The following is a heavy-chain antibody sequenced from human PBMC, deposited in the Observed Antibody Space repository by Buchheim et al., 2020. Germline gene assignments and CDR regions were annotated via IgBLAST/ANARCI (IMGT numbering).Heavy chain of an antibody. CDR3: ASLRLTKGASTHGCYYGMDV. D-gene: IGHD1-26*01. J-gene: IGHJ6*02. CDR2: TNPNTGAT. Sequence: QVQLVQSGAEVKKPGASVKVSCKASGYTFTGYYMHWVRQAPGQGLEWMGWTNPNTGATDYAQRFQGRVTMTRDTSISTAYMKLSRLRADDTAVYYCASLRLTKGASTHGCYYGMDVWGQGTT. V-gene: IGHV1-2*02. CDR1: GYTFTGYY.